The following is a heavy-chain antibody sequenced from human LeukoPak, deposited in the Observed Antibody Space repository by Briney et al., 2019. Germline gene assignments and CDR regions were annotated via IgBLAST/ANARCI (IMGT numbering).Heavy chain of an antibody. J-gene: IGHJ5*02. CDR2: ISAYNGNT. V-gene: IGHV1-18*01. Sequence: ASVKVSCKASGYTFTSYGISWLRQAPGQGLEWMGWISAYNGNTNYAQKLQGRVTMTTDTSTSTAYMELRSLRSDDTAVYYCARERYDSSGYYSPGHWFDHWGQGTLVTVSS. CDR1: GYTFTSYG. CDR3: ARERYDSSGYYSPGHWFDH. D-gene: IGHD3-22*01.